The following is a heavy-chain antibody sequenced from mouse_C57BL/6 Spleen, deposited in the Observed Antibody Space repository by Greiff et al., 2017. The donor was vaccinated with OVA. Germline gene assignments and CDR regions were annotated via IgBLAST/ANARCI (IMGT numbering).Heavy chain of an antibody. CDR2: INPSNGGT. CDR3: GRTGYGSSCPYWDFGV. D-gene: IGHD1-1*01. Sequence: VQLQQPGTELVKPGASVKLSCKASGYTFTSYWMHWVKQRPGQGLEWIGNINPSNGGTNYNEKFKSKATMTVDKSSSTAYMQLSSLTSEDSAVYYCGRTGYGSSCPYWDFGVWGTRATVSVSS. V-gene: IGHV1-53*01. CDR1: GYTFTSYW. J-gene: IGHJ1*03.